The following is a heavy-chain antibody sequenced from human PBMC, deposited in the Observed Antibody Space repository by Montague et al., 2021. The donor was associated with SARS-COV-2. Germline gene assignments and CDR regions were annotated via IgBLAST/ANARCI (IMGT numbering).Heavy chain of an antibody. CDR3: ALQPGASFYVFWCCGFDN. Sequence: SETLSLTCTVSGGSVNSGSYSWDWIRQPPGKGLEWIGSIYYSGSTYYNPSLKSRVTISIDTSKNHFSLRVNSVTAADTAVYYCALQPGASFYVFWCCGFDNWGQGTMVTVS. D-gene: IGHD3-3*01. CDR1: GGSVNSGSYS. V-gene: IGHV4-39*01. J-gene: IGHJ3*02. CDR2: IYYSGST.